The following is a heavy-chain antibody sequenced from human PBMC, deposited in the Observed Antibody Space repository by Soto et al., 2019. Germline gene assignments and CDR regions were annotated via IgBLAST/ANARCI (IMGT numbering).Heavy chain of an antibody. D-gene: IGHD1-7*01. J-gene: IGHJ6*02. CDR3: ARDRRDYITGTLRVFYYGMDV. Sequence: SETLSLTCAVSGYSISSGYYWGWIRQPPGKGLEWIGSIYHSGSTYYNPSLKSRVTISVDTSKNQFSLKLSSVTAADTAVYYCARDRRDYITGTLRVFYYGMDVWGQGTTVTVSS. V-gene: IGHV4-38-2*02. CDR2: IYHSGST. CDR1: GYSISSGYY.